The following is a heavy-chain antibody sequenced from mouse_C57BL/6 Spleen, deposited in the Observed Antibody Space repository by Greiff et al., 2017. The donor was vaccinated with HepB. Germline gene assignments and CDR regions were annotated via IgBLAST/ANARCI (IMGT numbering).Heavy chain of an antibody. J-gene: IGHJ2*01. Sequence: QVQLQQPGAELVKPGASVELSCKASGYTFTSYWMQWVKQRPGQGLEWIGEIDPSDSYTNYNQKFKGKATLTVDTSSSTAYMQLSSLTSEDSAVYYCARVYDYDYFDYWGQGTTLTVSS. CDR2: IDPSDSYT. CDR3: ARVYDYDYFDY. D-gene: IGHD2-4*01. V-gene: IGHV1-50*01. CDR1: GYTFTSYW.